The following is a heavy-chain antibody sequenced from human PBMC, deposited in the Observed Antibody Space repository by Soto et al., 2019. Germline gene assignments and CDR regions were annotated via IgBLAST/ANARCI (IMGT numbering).Heavy chain of an antibody. J-gene: IGHJ5*02. CDR1: GYPFTGQY. V-gene: IGHV1-2*02. CDR3: ARETSTVGVVIQKNWFDP. CDR2: MNPNSGGT. D-gene: IGHD3-3*01. Sequence: GGSVKVYFKASGYPFTGQYIHWVRQAPGQGLEWMGWMNPNSGGTNYAQKFQGRVTMTRDTSISTAYMELSRLRSYDTAVYYCARETSTVGVVIQKNWFDPWGQGTMVTVSS.